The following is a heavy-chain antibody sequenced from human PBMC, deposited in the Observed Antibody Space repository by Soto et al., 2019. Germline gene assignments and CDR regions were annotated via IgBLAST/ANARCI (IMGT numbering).Heavy chain of an antibody. V-gene: IGHV4-30-4*08. J-gene: IGHJ5*02. Sequence: SETLSLTCTVSGYSISSGGYYLSWIRQHPWKGLEWMGYIYYSGSTYYNPSLKSRVTISVDTSKNQFSLKLSCVTAADTAVYYSARIIESYYYDSSGFPPPSGGFDPRGQGFLVTVSS. CDR3: ARIIESYYYDSSGFPPPSGGFDP. CDR2: IYYSGST. CDR1: GYSISSGGYY. D-gene: IGHD3-22*01.